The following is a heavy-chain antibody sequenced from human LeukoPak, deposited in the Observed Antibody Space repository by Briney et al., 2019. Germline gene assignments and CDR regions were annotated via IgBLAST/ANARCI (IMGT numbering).Heavy chain of an antibody. CDR3: ARSVDYYDSLDPFDI. J-gene: IGHJ3*02. Sequence: SVKVSCKSSGGTFSSYAISWVRQAPGQGLEWMGGIIPIFGTANYAQKFQGRVTITTDESTSTAYMELSRLRSEDTAVYYCARSVDYYDSLDPFDIWGQGTMVTVSS. D-gene: IGHD3-22*01. CDR1: GGTFSSYA. V-gene: IGHV1-69*05. CDR2: IIPIFGTA.